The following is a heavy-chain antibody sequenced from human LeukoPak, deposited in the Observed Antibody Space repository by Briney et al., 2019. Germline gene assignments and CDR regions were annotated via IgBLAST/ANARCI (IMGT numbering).Heavy chain of an antibody. V-gene: IGHV4-4*09. CDR3: ASVLTTVVTNWFDP. CDR2: IYSSGST. Sequence: PSETLSLTCTVSGGSVIDYYWSWIRQPPGKGLEWIGYIYSSGSTNYSPSLMSRVTISVDTSKNQFSLKLSSVTAADTAVYYCASVLTTVVTNWFDPWGQGTLVTVSS. D-gene: IGHD4-23*01. J-gene: IGHJ5*02. CDR1: GGSVIDYY.